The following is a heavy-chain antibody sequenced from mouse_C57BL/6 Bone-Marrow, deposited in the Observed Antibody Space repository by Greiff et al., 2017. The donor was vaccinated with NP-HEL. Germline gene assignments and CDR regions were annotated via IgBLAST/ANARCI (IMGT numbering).Heavy chain of an antibody. Sequence: EVMLVESGGGLVKPGGSLKLSCAASGFTFSDYGMHWVRQAPEKGLEWVAYISSGSSTIYYADTVKGRFTISRDNAKNTLFLQMTSLRSEDTAMYYCACTVVATDYAMDYWGQVTSVTVSS. CDR1: GFTFSDYG. D-gene: IGHD1-1*01. CDR2: ISSGSSTI. J-gene: IGHJ4*01. CDR3: ACTVVATDYAMDY. V-gene: IGHV5-17*01.